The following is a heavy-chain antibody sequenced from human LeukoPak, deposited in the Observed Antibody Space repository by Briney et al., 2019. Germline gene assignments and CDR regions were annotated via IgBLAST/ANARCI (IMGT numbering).Heavy chain of an antibody. J-gene: IGHJ6*03. CDR1: GGSFSGYY. V-gene: IGHV4-34*01. CDR3: ARQLSYYGSGSYYSPSYYYYMDV. Sequence: SETLSLTCAVYGGSFSGYYWSWIRQPPGKGLEWIGEINHSGSTNYNPSLKSRVTISVDTSKNQFSLKLSSVTAADTAVYYCARQLSYYGSGSYYSPSYYYYMDVWGKGTTVTISS. CDR2: INHSGST. D-gene: IGHD3-10*01.